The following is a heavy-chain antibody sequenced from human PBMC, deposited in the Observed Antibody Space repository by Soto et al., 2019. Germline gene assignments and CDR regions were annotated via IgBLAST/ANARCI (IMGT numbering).Heavy chain of an antibody. CDR1: GFTISNAW. J-gene: IGHJ6*02. CDR2: IKTNGEGGTT. V-gene: IGHV3-15*07. CDR3: TSGSVEGV. Sequence: GGSLRLSCAASGFTISNAWMNWVRQAPGKGLEWVGRIKTNGEGGTTDYAAPVKGRFVISRDDSKNTLYLQMNSLRPDDTAVYYCTSGSVEGVWGQGTTVTVSS. D-gene: IGHD2-15*01.